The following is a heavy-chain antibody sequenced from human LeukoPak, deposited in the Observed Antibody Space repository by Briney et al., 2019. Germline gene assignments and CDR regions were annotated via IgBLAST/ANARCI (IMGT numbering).Heavy chain of an antibody. D-gene: IGHD1-26*01. Sequence: GTSLRLSCAASGFTFSSHGIHWVRQAPGKGLEWVAVVSSNGGTTYYADSVKGRMTISRDNSKNTLYLQMNSLRREDTAMYYCTKESASGSRYSFDYWGQGTLDTVSS. CDR3: TKESASGSRYSFDY. CDR2: VSSNGGTT. J-gene: IGHJ4*02. CDR1: GFTFSSHG. V-gene: IGHV3-30*18.